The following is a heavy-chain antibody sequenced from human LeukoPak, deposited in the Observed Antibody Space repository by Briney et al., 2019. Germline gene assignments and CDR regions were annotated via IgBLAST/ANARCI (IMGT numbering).Heavy chain of an antibody. Sequence: QAGGSLGLSCAASGFTFSSYWMSWVRQAPGKGLEWVANIRQHGSEKYYVDSVKGRFTLSRDNAKNSLYLQMNSLRADETAVHYCARDRCSGGSCYTLWGQGTLVTVSS. CDR2: IRQHGSEK. D-gene: IGHD2-15*01. J-gene: IGHJ4*02. CDR3: ARDRCSGGSCYTL. CDR1: GFTFSSYW. V-gene: IGHV3-7*01.